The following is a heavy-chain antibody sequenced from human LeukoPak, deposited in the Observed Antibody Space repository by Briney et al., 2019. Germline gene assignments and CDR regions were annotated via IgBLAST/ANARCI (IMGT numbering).Heavy chain of an antibody. Sequence: GGSLRLSCAASGFTFSSYAMHWVRQAPGKGLEWVAVISYDGSNKYYADSVKGRFTISRDNSKNTLYLQMNSLRAEDTAVYYCARDLLSSSWTYSGSYSPGYWGQGTLVTVSS. V-gene: IGHV3-30-3*01. CDR1: GFTFSSYA. J-gene: IGHJ4*02. CDR3: ARDLLSSSWTYSGSYSPGY. CDR2: ISYDGSNK. D-gene: IGHD1-26*01.